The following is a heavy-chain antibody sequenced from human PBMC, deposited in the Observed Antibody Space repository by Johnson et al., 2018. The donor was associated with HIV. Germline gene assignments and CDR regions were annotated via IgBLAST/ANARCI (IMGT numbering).Heavy chain of an antibody. J-gene: IGHJ3*02. V-gene: IGHV3-20*04. D-gene: IGHD1-26*01. CDR3: ASRMYSGGSGGVVAFDI. Sequence: VQLVESGGGVLQPGGSLRLSCAASGFTFDDYGMSWVRQAPGKGLEWVSGINWNGGSTGYADSVKGRFTISRDNAKNSLYLQMNSLRAEDTALYYCASRMYSGGSGGVVAFDIWGQGTMVTVSS. CDR2: INWNGGST. CDR1: GFTFDDYG.